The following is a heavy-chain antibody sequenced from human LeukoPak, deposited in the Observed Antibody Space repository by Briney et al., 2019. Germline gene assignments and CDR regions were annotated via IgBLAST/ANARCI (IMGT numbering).Heavy chain of an antibody. J-gene: IGHJ4*02. CDR1: GYSFTIYW. CDR2: IYPVDSDT. V-gene: IGHV5-51*01. CDR3: ARHVLLWFGELKGLDY. D-gene: IGHD3-10*01. Sequence: GESLKISCKASGYSFTIYWIGWVRQIPGKGLGWMAIIYPVDSDTTYSPPFQGQVTISADKSINTAYQQWSRLKASDTEMYYCARHVLLWFGELKGLDYWGQGTMVSVSS.